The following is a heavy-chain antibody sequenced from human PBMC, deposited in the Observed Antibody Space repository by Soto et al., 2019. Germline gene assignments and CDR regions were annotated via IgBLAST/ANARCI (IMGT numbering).Heavy chain of an antibody. J-gene: IGHJ4*02. V-gene: IGHV1-69*13. CDR2: IIPIFGTA. D-gene: IGHD3-22*01. CDR1: GGTFSSYA. Sequence: ASVKVSCKASGGTFSSYAISWVRQAPGQGLEWMGGIIPIFGTANYAQKFQGRVTITADESTGTAYMELSSLRSEDTAVYYCARATYYYDSSGYYFRVWGQGTLVTVSS. CDR3: ARATYYYDSSGYYFRV.